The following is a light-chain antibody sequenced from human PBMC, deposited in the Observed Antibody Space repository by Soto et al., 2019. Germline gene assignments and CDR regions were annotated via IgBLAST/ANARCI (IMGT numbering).Light chain of an antibody. CDR3: QQYNNWTPIT. J-gene: IGKJ5*01. Sequence: EIVMTQSPATLSVSPGERATLSCRASQSVSSNLAWYHQKPGQAPRLLIYGASTRATGIQARFSGSGSGTEFTLTISSLQSEDFAVYYCQQYNNWTPITFGQGTRLEIK. CDR2: GAS. CDR1: QSVSSN. V-gene: IGKV3-15*01.